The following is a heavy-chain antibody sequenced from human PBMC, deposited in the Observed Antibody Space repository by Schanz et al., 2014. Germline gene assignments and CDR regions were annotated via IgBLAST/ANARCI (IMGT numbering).Heavy chain of an antibody. CDR3: AKDRSWDYDSSGYCDY. CDR1: GFAFSSYG. J-gene: IGHJ4*02. D-gene: IGHD3-22*01. V-gene: IGHV3-23*04. Sequence: EVQLAESGGGLVQPGGSLRLSCLASGFAFSSYGMNWLRQAPGKGLEWVSAISGSGGSTYYADSVKGRFTISRDNSKNTLYLQMNSLRAEDTAVYYGAKDRSWDYDSSGYCDYWGQGTLVTVSS. CDR2: ISGSGGST.